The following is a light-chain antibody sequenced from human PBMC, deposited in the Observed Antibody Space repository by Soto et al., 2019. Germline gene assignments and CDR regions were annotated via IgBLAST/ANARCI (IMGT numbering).Light chain of an antibody. V-gene: IGKV3-11*01. J-gene: IGKJ4*01. CDR1: QSVISY. Sequence: EIVLTQSPGTLSLSPGERATLSCRASQSVISYVAWSPQNPGQAPRLLSCDASNWATGIPARLSGSVSGTGFTLTITSLEPEDFAVDYCQHRSNWPLTVGGGTKVDIK. CDR2: DAS. CDR3: QHRSNWPLT.